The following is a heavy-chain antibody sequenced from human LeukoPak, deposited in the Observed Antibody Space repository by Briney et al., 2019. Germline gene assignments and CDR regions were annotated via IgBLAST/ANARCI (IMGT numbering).Heavy chain of an antibody. Sequence: SQTLSLTCAISGDSVSSINGAWNWIRQSPSRGLEWLGRTYYRSKWYDDYTGSMKGRITISPDTSKNQFSLHLNSVTPDDTAVYYCAGDVGTSGWYTFDYWGQGTLVTVSS. D-gene: IGHD6-19*01. CDR1: GDSVSSINGA. CDR3: AGDVGTSGWYTFDY. J-gene: IGHJ4*02. V-gene: IGHV6-1*01. CDR2: TYYRSKWYD.